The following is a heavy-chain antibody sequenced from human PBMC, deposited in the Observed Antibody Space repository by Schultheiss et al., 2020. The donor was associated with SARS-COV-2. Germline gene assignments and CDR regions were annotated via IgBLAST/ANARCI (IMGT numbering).Heavy chain of an antibody. CDR2: ISGSGGST. Sequence: GGSLRLSCAASGFTFSGSAMHWVRQAPGKGLEWVSAISGSGGSTYYADSVKGRFTISRDNSKNTLYLQMNSLRAEDTAVYYCARYCSRYPPYYYYGMDVWGQGTTVTVSS. J-gene: IGHJ6*02. CDR1: GFTFSGSA. CDR3: ARYCSRYPPYYYYGMDV. V-gene: IGHV3-23*01. D-gene: IGHD2-15*01.